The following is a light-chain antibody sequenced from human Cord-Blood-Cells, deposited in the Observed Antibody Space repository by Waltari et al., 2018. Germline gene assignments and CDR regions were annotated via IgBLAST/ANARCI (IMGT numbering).Light chain of an antibody. CDR3: QHRINWIT. V-gene: IGKV3-11*01. CDR1: QSVSSY. Sequence: EIVLTQSPATLSLSPGERATLSCRASQSVSSYLAWYQQKPGQAPRLLIYDASNRATGIPARFSGSGSGTDFTLTISSLEPEDFAVYYCQHRINWITFGQGTRLEIK. CDR2: DAS. J-gene: IGKJ5*01.